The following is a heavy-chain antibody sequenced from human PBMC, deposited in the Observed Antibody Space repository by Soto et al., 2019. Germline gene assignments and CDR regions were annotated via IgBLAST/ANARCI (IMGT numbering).Heavy chain of an antibody. Sequence: GGSLRLSCAASGFSSSDHYMDWVRQAPGKGLEWVGRSRNKANSYTTEYAASVKGRFTISRDDSQNSLYLQMNSLKTEDTAVYYCTRVRYNSGWATDYWGQGTLVTVSS. CDR2: SRNKANSYTT. V-gene: IGHV3-72*01. CDR1: GFSSSDHY. J-gene: IGHJ4*02. D-gene: IGHD6-19*01. CDR3: TRVRYNSGWATDY.